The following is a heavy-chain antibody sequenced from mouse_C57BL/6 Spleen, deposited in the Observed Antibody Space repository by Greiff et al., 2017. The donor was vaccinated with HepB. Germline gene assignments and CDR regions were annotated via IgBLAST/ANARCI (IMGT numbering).Heavy chain of an antibody. V-gene: IGHV1-55*01. Sequence: VQLQQPGAELVKPGASVKMSCKASGYTFTSYWITWVKQRPGQGLEWIGDIYPGSGSTNYNEKFKSTATLTVDTSSSTAYMQLNSLTSKDSAVDYWAQGAYYSNDEAMDYWGQGTSVTVSS. J-gene: IGHJ4*01. CDR1: GYTFTSYW. CDR3: AQGAYYSNDEAMDY. CDR2: IYPGSGST. D-gene: IGHD2-5*01.